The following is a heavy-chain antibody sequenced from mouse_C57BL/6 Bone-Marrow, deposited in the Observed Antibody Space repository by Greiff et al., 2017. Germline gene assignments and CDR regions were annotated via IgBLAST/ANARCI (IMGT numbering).Heavy chain of an antibody. V-gene: IGHV1-26*01. CDR3: ASAIYYYSY. D-gene: IGHD1-1*01. Sequence: EVMLQQSGPELVKPGASVKISCKASGYTFTDYYMNWVKQSHGKSLEWIGDINPNNGGTSYNQKFKGKATLTVDKSSSTAYMELRSLTSEDSAVYYCASAIYYYSYWGQGTTLTVSS. CDR1: GYTFTDYY. CDR2: INPNNGGT. J-gene: IGHJ2*01.